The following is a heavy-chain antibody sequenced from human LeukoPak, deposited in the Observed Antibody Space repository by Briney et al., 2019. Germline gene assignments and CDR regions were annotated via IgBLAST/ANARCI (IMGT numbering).Heavy chain of an antibody. D-gene: IGHD6-6*01. CDR1: GVSLSSSGMC. V-gene: IGHV2-70*11. CDR3: ARIVVAARLYYFDY. Sequence: SGPTLVNPTQTLTXTCTFSGVSLSSSGMCVSWIRQPPGKALEWLARIEWDDDKCYSTSLKTRLTISKDTSKNQVVLTMTNMDPVDTATYYCARIVVAARLYYFDYWGQGTLVNVSS. J-gene: IGHJ4*02. CDR2: IEWDDDK.